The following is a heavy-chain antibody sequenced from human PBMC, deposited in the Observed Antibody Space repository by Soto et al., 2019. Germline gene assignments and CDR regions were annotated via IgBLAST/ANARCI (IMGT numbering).Heavy chain of an antibody. J-gene: IGHJ5*02. Sequence: SEILSLTCKVSGDSIIGGSYYWTWIRQHPGKGLEWIGYVHYSGSTYYNPSLKSRVTVSVDTSKNQFSLKLTSVTAADTAVYYCARDVLDGSGNYFDPWGQGTLVTVSS. D-gene: IGHD3-16*01. CDR3: ARDVLDGSGNYFDP. V-gene: IGHV4-31*03. CDR1: GDSIIGGSYY. CDR2: VHYSGST.